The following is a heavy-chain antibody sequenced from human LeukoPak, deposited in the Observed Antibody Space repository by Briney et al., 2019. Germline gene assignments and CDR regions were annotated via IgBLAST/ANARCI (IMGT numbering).Heavy chain of an antibody. J-gene: IGHJ4*02. CDR2: ISSSDDST. CDR3: ASVEWFGDLTFEG. V-gene: IGHV3-23*01. D-gene: IGHD3-10*01. Sequence: PGGSLRLSRAASGFTFSFYAMSWVRQAPGKGLEWVSAISSSDDSTYYTDSARGRFTISRDNSNNTLFLQMNSLRADDTAVYYCASVEWFGDLTFEGWGRGTLVTVSS. CDR1: GFTFSFYA.